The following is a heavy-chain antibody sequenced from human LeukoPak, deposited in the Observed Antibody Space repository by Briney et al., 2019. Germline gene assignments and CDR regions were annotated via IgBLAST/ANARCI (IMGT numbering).Heavy chain of an antibody. J-gene: IGHJ6*03. V-gene: IGHV3-73*01. D-gene: IGHD2-8*01. Sequence: PGGSLRLSCAASGFTFSGSAMHWVRQASGKGLEWVGRIRSKANSYATAYAASVEGRFTISRDDSKNTAYLQMNSLKTEDTAVYYCTKPFTAVSGGGVVTNGAPPPEYYYNYMDVWGKGTTVTVSS. CDR1: GFTFSGSA. CDR2: IRSKANSYAT. CDR3: TKPFTAVSGGGVVTNGAPPPEYYYNYMDV.